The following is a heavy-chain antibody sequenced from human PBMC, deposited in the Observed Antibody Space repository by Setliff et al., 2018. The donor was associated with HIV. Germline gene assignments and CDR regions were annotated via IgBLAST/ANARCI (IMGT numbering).Heavy chain of an antibody. CDR1: GGSFSGYH. CDR2: INHSGRT. J-gene: IGHJ6*03. D-gene: IGHD2-15*01. CDR3: ARVSITYWYSIPTFYYYYMDV. V-gene: IGHV4-34*01. Sequence: SETLSLTCAVYGGSFSGYHWNWIRQPPGKGLEWIGEINHSGRTNYNPSLKSRVTISVDTSKNQFSLKLRSVTAADTAMYYCARVSITYWYSIPTFYYYYMDVWGKGAKVTVSS.